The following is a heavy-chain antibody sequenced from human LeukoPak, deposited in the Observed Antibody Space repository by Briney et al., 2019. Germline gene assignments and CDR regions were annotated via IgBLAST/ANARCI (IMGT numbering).Heavy chain of an antibody. V-gene: IGHV4-39*07. CDR1: GGSISSSSYY. D-gene: IGHD5-12*01. CDR3: ARDEGKYSGYDENWFDP. CDR2: IYHSGST. Sequence: SETLSLTCTVSGGSISSSSYYWGWIRQPPGKGLEWIGSIYHSGSTYYNPSLKSRVTISVDTSKNQFSLKLSSVTAADTAVYYCARDEGKYSGYDENWFDPWGQGTLVTVSS. J-gene: IGHJ5*02.